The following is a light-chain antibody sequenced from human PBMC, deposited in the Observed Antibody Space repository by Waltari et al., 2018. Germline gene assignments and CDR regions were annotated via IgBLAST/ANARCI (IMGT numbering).Light chain of an antibody. CDR3: QHFGSSRCT. V-gene: IGKV3-20*01. J-gene: IGKJ1*01. CDR1: QTLTDNY. CDR2: AAS. Sequence: EMVLTQSPGTLSLSPGERATLPCRASQTLTDNYLGWYQQKPGQPPRPLIYAASRRATGIPDRFSGSGSGTDFTLTITRLEPEDFAVFYCQHFGSSRCTFGQGTKVEIK.